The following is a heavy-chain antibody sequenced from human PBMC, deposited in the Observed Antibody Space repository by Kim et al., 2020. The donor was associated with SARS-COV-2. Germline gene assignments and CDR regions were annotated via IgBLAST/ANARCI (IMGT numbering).Heavy chain of an antibody. CDR3: ATDFLDGYFGA. J-gene: IGHJ5*02. CDR1: GFIFSNAW. D-gene: IGHD3-9*01. CDR2: IRSKSVGGAV. V-gene: IGHV3-15*01. Sequence: GGSLRLSCTASGFIFSNAWMSWVRQAPGKGLEWLGRIRSKSVGGAVDYPAPVRDRFIVSRDDSKNTVFLQMNSLKSEDTGVYYCATDFLDGYFGAWGQGTLVVVSS.